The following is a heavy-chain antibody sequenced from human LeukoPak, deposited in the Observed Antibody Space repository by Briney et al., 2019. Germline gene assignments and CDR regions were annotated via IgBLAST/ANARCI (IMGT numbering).Heavy chain of an antibody. CDR3: AREGLEAFDI. Sequence: GGSLRLSCAASGFTFSNYGMHWVRQAPGKGLEWVAFIQYDGSNKYYADSVKGRFTISRDNSKNTLYLQMNSLRAEDTAVYYCAREGLEAFDIWGQGTMVTVSS. J-gene: IGHJ3*02. D-gene: IGHD1-1*01. CDR2: IQYDGSNK. CDR1: GFTFSNYG. V-gene: IGHV3-30*02.